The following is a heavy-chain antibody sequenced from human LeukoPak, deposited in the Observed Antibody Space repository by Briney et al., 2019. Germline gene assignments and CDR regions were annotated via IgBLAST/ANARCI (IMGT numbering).Heavy chain of an antibody. CDR3: ARDQMSSSFRWFDP. J-gene: IGHJ5*02. D-gene: IGHD6-6*01. V-gene: IGHV1-69*05. Sequence: SVKVSCKASGGTFSSYAISWVRQAPGQGLEWMGRIIPIFGTANYAQKLQGRVTITTDESTSTAYMELSSLRSEDTAVYYCARDQMSSSFRWFDPWGQGTLVTVSS. CDR2: IIPIFGTA. CDR1: GGTFSSYA.